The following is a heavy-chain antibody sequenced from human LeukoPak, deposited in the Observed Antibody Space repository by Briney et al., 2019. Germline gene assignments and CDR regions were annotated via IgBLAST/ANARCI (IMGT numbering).Heavy chain of an antibody. CDR3: ARGSIAVAGPDVAFDY. D-gene: IGHD6-19*01. CDR1: GYTFTSYA. Sequence: ASVKVSCKASGYTFTSYAMHWVRQAPGQRLEWMGWINAGNGNTKYSQKFQGRVTITRDTSASTAYMELSSLRSEDTAVYYCARGSIAVAGPDVAFDYWGQGTLVTVSS. V-gene: IGHV1-3*01. J-gene: IGHJ4*02. CDR2: INAGNGNT.